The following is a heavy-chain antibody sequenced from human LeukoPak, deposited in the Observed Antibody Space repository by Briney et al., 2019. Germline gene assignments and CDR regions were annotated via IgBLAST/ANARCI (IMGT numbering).Heavy chain of an antibody. D-gene: IGHD1-26*01. J-gene: IGHJ5*02. CDR1: GGSISSYYW. V-gene: IGHV2-5*08. CDR3: AHRHSPVGSYYADFDP. CDR2: IYWDDDT. Sequence: TLSLTCTASGGSISSYYWSWIRQPPGKALELLALIYWDDDTRYNPSLKNRLTITKDTSKNQVVLIMTNMDPVDTATYYCAHRHSPVGSYYADFDPWGQGTLVTVSS.